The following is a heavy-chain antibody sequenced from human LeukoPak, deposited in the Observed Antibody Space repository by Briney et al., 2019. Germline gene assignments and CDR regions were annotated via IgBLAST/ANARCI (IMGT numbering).Heavy chain of an antibody. CDR1: GGSISSYY. Sequence: SETLSLTCTVSGGSISSYYWSWIRQPPGKGLEWIGSIYYSRSTYYNPSLKSRVTISVDASKNQFSLKLSSVTAADTAVYYCARVPTVTFFDYWGQGSLVTVSS. J-gene: IGHJ4*02. V-gene: IGHV4-59*05. CDR3: ARVPTVTFFDY. CDR2: IYYSRST. D-gene: IGHD4-17*01.